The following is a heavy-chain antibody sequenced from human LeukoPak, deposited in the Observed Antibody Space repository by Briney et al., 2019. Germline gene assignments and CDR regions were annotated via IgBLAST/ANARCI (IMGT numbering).Heavy chain of an antibody. V-gene: IGHV3-23*01. Sequence: GGSLKLSCAASGFTFSNYALTWVRQAPGKGLEWVSSISGVNTHYADSVKGRFSISRDNYKNTLYLQMSSLRAEDTAVYYCARDPNGNYVGAFDFQRWGQGTLVTVSS. J-gene: IGHJ1*01. D-gene: IGHD4-17*01. CDR2: ISGVNT. CDR1: GFTFSNYA. CDR3: ARDPNGNYVGAFDFQR.